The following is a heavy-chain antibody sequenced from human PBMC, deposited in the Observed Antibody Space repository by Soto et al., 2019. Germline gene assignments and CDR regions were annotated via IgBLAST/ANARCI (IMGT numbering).Heavy chain of an antibody. CDR3: AKARDQQWVRLPFDY. J-gene: IGHJ4*02. V-gene: IGHV3-23*01. D-gene: IGHD6-19*01. CDR2: FSATSENT. Sequence: EVQLLESGGGLVQPGGSLRLSCVGSGFFFSRYTMTWVRQAPGKGLEWVSSFSATSENTYYADSVRGRFTISRDNSKNTLSLQMNGLAAEDTAMYYCAKARDQQWVRLPFDYWGQGILVIVSS. CDR1: GFFFSRYT.